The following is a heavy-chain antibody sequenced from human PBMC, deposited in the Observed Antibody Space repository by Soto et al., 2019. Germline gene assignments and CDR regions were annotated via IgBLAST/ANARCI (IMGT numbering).Heavy chain of an antibody. CDR1: GFTFSSYS. Sequence: PGGSLRLCCAASGFTFSSYSMNGVRQAPGKGLEWVSSISSSSSYIYYADSVKGRFTISRDNAKNSLYLQMDSLRAEDTAVYYCARAPLPTIPAAPSFYYYYMDVWGKGTTVTVSS. V-gene: IGHV3-21*01. D-gene: IGHD2-2*01. CDR3: ARAPLPTIPAAPSFYYYYMDV. CDR2: ISSSSSYI. J-gene: IGHJ6*03.